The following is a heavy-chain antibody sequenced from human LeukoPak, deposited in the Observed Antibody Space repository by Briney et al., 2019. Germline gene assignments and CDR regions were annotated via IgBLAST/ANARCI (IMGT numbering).Heavy chain of an antibody. CDR1: GFTVSSNY. J-gene: IGHJ5*02. CDR3: ARDGRITIFGVVTEWFDP. CDR2: IYSGGST. D-gene: IGHD3-3*01. Sequence: GGSLRLSCAASGFTVSSNYMSWVRQAPEKGLEWVSVIYSGGSTYYADSVKGRFTISRDNSKNTLYLQMNSLRAEDTAVYYCARDGRITIFGVVTEWFDPWGQGTLVTVSS. V-gene: IGHV3-53*01.